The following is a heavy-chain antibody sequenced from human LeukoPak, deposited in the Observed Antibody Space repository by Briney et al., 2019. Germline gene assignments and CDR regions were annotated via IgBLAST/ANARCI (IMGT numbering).Heavy chain of an antibody. D-gene: IGHD6-13*01. CDR1: GYTLTELS. V-gene: IGHV1-24*01. J-gene: IGHJ6*03. CDR2: FDPEDGET. Sequence: ASVKVSCKVSGYTLTELSMHWVRQAPGKGLEWMGGFDPEDGETIYAQKFQGRVTMTEDTSTDTAYMELSSLRSKDTAVYYCATDRGHSSSWGYYYYYMDVWDKGTTVTVSS. CDR3: ATDRGHSSSWGYYYYYMDV.